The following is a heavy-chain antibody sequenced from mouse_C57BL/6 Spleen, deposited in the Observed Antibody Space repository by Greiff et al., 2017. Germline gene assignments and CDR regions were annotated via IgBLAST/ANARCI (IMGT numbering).Heavy chain of an antibody. Sequence: EVQVVESGGGLVQPGGSLSLSCAASGFTFTDYYMSWVRQPPGKALEWLGFIRNKANGYTTEYSASVKGRFTISRDNSQSILYLQMNALRAEDSATYYCARYGSSYYWYFDVWGTGTTVTVSS. CDR3: ARYGSSYYWYFDV. D-gene: IGHD1-1*01. CDR1: GFTFTDYY. V-gene: IGHV7-3*01. J-gene: IGHJ1*03. CDR2: IRNKANGYTT.